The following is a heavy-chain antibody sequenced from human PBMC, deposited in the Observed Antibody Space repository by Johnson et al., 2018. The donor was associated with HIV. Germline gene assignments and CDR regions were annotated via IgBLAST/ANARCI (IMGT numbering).Heavy chain of an antibody. CDR2: VSYNEDKK. J-gene: IGHJ3*02. CDR3: ARLPSGYNRDAFNI. Sequence: QLVESGGGLVQPGGSLRLSCAASGFTLRSYPMHWVRQAPGKGLEWMAIVSYNEDKKYYADSVKGRFTISRDNSKNTLYLQMNSLRVEDTAIYYCARLPSGYNRDAFNIWGQGTMVTVSS. CDR1: GFTLRSYP. D-gene: IGHD5-18*01. V-gene: IGHV3-30*04.